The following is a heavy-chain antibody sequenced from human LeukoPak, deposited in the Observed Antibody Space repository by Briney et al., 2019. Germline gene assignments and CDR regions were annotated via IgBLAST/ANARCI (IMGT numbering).Heavy chain of an antibody. CDR1: GLSFRRDW. V-gene: IGHV3-74*01. CDR3: AKAGPYYYDSSGSIDY. D-gene: IGHD3-22*01. Sequence: GGSLRLSCTVSGLSFRRDWIYWVRQGPGKGLVYVSRISKDGTSTDYADSVKGRFTISRDNSKNTLYLQMNSLRAEDTAVYYCAKAGPYYYDSSGSIDYWGQGTLVTVSS. J-gene: IGHJ4*02. CDR2: ISKDGTST.